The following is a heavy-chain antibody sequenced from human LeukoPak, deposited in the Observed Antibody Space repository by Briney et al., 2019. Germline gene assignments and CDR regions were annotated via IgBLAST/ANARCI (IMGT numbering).Heavy chain of an antibody. CDR3: VRWVDTTMISDY. D-gene: IGHD5-18*01. V-gene: IGHV3-64D*06. CDR1: GFTFSTYT. J-gene: IGHJ4*02. CDR2: INNNGGTR. Sequence: GGSLILSCSASGFTFSTYTLHWVRQAPGKELEYVSAINNNGGTRYYADSVKGRFTISRDNSKNTLYLQMSSLRPEDTALYYCVRWVDTTMISDYWGRETLVTVSS.